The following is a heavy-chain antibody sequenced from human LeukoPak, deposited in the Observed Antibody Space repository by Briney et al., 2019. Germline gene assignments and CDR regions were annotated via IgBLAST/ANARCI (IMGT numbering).Heavy chain of an antibody. Sequence: WIGYIFYSGNTYYSPSLKSRVTISVDTSKNQFSLMLTSVTAVDTAVYYCARATTTYAIDYWGQGTLVTVSS. CDR2: IFYSGNT. J-gene: IGHJ4*02. CDR3: ARATTTYAIDY. D-gene: IGHD4-17*01. V-gene: IGHV4-31*02.